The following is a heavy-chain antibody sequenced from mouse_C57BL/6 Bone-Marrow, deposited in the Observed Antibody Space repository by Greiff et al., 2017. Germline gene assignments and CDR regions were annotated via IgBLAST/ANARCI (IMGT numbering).Heavy chain of an antibody. CDR3: SSFDGNYFDF. J-gene: IGHJ2*01. D-gene: IGHD2-3*01. V-gene: IGHV14-4*01. Sequence: EVQLQQSGAELVRPGASVKLSCTASGFNIKDDYIHWVKQRPEQGLEWIGWIDPEIGDTEYASKFQGKATITSDTSSHTAYLQLSSLTSEDTAVYYCSSFDGNYFDFGGQGTPLTVAS. CDR1: GFNIKDDY. CDR2: IDPEIGDT.